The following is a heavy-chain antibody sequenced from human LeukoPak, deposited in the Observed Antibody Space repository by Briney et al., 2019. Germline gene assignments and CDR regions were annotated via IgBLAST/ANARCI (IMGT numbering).Heavy chain of an antibody. CDR2: IRYDEDNK. CDR3: AKDVRGFSGGSHPSDY. J-gene: IGHJ4*02. Sequence: GGSLRLSCAASGSTFSSYGMHWVRQAPGKGLEWVAYIRYDEDNKYYADSVKGRFTISRDNSKNTLYLQMTSLRAEDTAVYYCAKDVRGFSGGSHPSDYWGQGTLVTVSS. V-gene: IGHV3-30*02. CDR1: GSTFSSYG. D-gene: IGHD1-26*01.